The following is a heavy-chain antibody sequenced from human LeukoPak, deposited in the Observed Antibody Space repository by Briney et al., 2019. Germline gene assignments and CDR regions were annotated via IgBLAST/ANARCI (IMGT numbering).Heavy chain of an antibody. V-gene: IGHV3-23*01. CDR3: AKGSGGSCYTGMDV. Sequence: PGGSLRLSCAASGFTFSTYAMSWVRQAPGKGLEWVSVICGSGSGTYYADSVKGRFTISRDNSKNTLYLQMNSLRAEDTAVYYCAKGSGGSCYTGMDVWGQGTTVTVS. CDR1: GFTFSTYA. CDR2: ICGSGSGT. J-gene: IGHJ6*02. D-gene: IGHD2-15*01.